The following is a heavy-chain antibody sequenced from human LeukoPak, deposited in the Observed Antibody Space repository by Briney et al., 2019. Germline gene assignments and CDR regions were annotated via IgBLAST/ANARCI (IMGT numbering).Heavy chain of an antibody. Sequence: GASVKVSCKVSGYTLTELSMHWVRQAPGKGLEWMGGFDPEDGETIYAQKFQGRVTMTEDTSTDTAYMELSSLRSEDTAVYYCATRHDSSGYYRYLQHWGQGTLVTVSS. CDR1: GYTLTELS. CDR2: FDPEDGET. J-gene: IGHJ1*01. CDR3: ATRHDSSGYYRYLQH. V-gene: IGHV1-24*01. D-gene: IGHD3-22*01.